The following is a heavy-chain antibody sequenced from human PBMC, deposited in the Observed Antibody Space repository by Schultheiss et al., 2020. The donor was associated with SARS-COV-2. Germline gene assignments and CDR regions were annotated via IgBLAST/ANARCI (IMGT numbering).Heavy chain of an antibody. V-gene: IGHV4-39*07. J-gene: IGHJ6*04. Sequence: SETLSLTCTVSGGSISSGGYCWSWMPQHTGKGREWIGDFNHSASTNYNPSRRSRVTISVSTSKNQFSLKLSTVTAADAAEYYCATGHGDYPELGGDYGMDVWGKGTTVTGAS. CDR1: GGSISSGGYC. CDR2: FNHSAST. CDR3: ATGHGDYPELGGDYGMDV. D-gene: IGHD4-17*01.